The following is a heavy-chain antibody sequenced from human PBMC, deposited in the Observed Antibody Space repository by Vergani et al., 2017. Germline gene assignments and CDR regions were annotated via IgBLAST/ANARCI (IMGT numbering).Heavy chain of an antibody. Sequence: QLQLQESGPGLVKPSETLSLTCTVSGGSISSSSYYWGWLRQPPGKGLEWIGSIYYSGSTYYNPSLKSRVTISVDTSKNQFSLKLSSVTAADTAVYYCARGTTSYYDYWGQGTLVTVSS. CDR3: ARGTTSYYDY. CDR2: IYYSGST. V-gene: IGHV4-39*07. D-gene: IGHD1-1*01. CDR1: GGSISSSSYY. J-gene: IGHJ4*02.